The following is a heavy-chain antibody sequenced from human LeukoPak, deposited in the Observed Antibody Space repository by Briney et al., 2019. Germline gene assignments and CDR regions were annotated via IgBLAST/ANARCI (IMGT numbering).Heavy chain of an antibody. Sequence: ASVKVSCKASGYTFTSYGISWVRQAPGQGVEWMGWISAYNGNTNYAQKLQGRVTMTTDTSTSTAYMELRSLRSDDTAVYYCARGFIVVVPAAMVYWGQGTLVTVSS. CDR3: ARGFIVVVPAAMVY. D-gene: IGHD2-2*01. J-gene: IGHJ4*02. CDR2: ISAYNGNT. CDR1: GYTFTSYG. V-gene: IGHV1-18*01.